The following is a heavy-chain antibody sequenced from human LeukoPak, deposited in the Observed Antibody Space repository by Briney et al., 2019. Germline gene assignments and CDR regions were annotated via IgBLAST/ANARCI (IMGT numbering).Heavy chain of an antibody. CDR2: ISGSGGST. Sequence: PGGSLRLSCAASGFTFSSYAMSWVRQAPGKGLEWVSAISGSGGSTYYADSVKGRFTISRDNSKNTLYLQMNSLRAEDTAVYYCAKDIITFGGVIGTGDYWGQGTLVTVSS. V-gene: IGHV3-23*01. D-gene: IGHD3-16*02. J-gene: IGHJ4*02. CDR1: GFTFSSYA. CDR3: AKDIITFGGVIGTGDY.